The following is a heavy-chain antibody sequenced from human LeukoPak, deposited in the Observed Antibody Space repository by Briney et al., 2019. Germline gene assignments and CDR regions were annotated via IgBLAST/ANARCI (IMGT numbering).Heavy chain of an antibody. CDR2: ISTGSSYI. V-gene: IGHV3-21*01. CDR3: AKDPGSGSGSSK. D-gene: IGHD3-10*01. Sequence: GGSLRLSCTVSGFSFSTYSMNWVRQAPGKGLEWVSSISTGSSYIYYRDSVKGRFTISRDNAKNSLYLQMDSLRAEDTAVYYCAKDPGSGSGSSKWGQGTLVTVSS. CDR1: GFSFSTYS. J-gene: IGHJ4*02.